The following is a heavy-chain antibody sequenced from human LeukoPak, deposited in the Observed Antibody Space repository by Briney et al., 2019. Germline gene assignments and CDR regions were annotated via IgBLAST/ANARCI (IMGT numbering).Heavy chain of an antibody. Sequence: GGSLRLSCAASGFTLSSYAMSWVRQAPGKGGEWVSAISGSGGSTYYADSVKGRFTISRDNSKNTLYLQMNSLRAEDTAVYYCAKGSFHYDILTGYPDYFDYWGQGTLVTVSS. V-gene: IGHV3-23*01. J-gene: IGHJ4*02. D-gene: IGHD3-9*01. CDR3: AKGSFHYDILTGYPDYFDY. CDR2: ISGSGGST. CDR1: GFTLSSYA.